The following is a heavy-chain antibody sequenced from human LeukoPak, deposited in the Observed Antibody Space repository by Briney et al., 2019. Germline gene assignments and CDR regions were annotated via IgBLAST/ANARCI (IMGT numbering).Heavy chain of an antibody. CDR3: ARDSLVGSTTPVFDY. J-gene: IGHJ4*02. CDR1: RFTFSTYS. CDR2: IDSTSTYI. Sequence: PGGSLRLSCAASRFTFSTYSMNWVRQAPGKGLEWVSSIDSTSTYIYYADSVKCRFTIARDNAKNSLYLQMDSLRAEDTAVYYCARDSLVGSTTPVFDYWGQGTLVTVSS. D-gene: IGHD1-26*01. V-gene: IGHV3-21*04.